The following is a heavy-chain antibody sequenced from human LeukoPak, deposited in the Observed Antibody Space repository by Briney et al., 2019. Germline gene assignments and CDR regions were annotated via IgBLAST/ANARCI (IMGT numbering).Heavy chain of an antibody. V-gene: IGHV1-2*02. CDR2: INPNSGGT. CDR1: GYTFTGYY. Sequence: GASVKVSCKASGYTFTGYYMHWVRQAPGQGLEWMGWINPNSGGTSYAQKFQGRVTITRNTSISTAYMELSSLRSEDTAVYYCARRRYSSGWYRDWGQGTLVTVSS. CDR3: ARRRYSSGWYRD. J-gene: IGHJ4*02. D-gene: IGHD6-19*01.